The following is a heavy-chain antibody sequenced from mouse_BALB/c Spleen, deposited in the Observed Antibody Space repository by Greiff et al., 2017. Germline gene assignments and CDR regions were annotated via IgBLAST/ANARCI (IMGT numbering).Heavy chain of an antibody. CDR2: ISYSGST. CDR3: ARSGGNYYLFDY. J-gene: IGHJ2*01. CDR1: GYSITSDYA. D-gene: IGHD2-1*01. V-gene: IGHV3-2*02. Sequence: EVQLQQSGPGLVKPSQSLSLTCTVTGYSITSDYAWNWIRQFPGNKLEWMGYISYSGSTSYNPSLKSRISITRDTSKNQFFLQLNSVTTEDTATYYCARSGGNYYLFDYWGQGTTLTVSS.